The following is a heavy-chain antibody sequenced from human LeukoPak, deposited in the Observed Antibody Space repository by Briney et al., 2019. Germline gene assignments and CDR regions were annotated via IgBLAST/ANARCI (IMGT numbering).Heavy chain of an antibody. Sequence: SVKVSCKASGGTFSSYAISWVRQAPGQGLEWMGRIIPILGIANYAQKFQGRVTITADKSTSTAYMELSSLRSEDTAVYYCASESYYYDSSGYYPSRFDYWGQGTLVTVSS. D-gene: IGHD3-22*01. CDR2: IIPILGIA. CDR3: ASESYYYDSSGYYPSRFDY. V-gene: IGHV1-69*04. CDR1: GGTFSSYA. J-gene: IGHJ4*02.